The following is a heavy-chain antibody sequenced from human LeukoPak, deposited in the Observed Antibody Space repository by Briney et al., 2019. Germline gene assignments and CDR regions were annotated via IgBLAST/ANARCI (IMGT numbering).Heavy chain of an antibody. Sequence: PSETLSLTCTVSGGSISSSSYYWGWMRQPPGKGLEWIGSIYYSGSTYYNPSLKSRVTMSVDTSKNQLSLKLSSVTAADTAVYYCARAAGHCSGTSCYPEYFQYWGQGTLVTVSS. CDR1: GGSISSSSYY. J-gene: IGHJ1*01. CDR2: IYYSGST. CDR3: ARAAGHCSGTSCYPEYFQY. V-gene: IGHV4-39*07. D-gene: IGHD2-2*01.